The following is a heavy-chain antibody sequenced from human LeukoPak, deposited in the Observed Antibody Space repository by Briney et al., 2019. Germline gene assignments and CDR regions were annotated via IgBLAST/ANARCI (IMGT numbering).Heavy chain of an antibody. J-gene: IGHJ4*02. CDR1: GYTFTSYG. Sequence: GASVKVSCKASGYTFTSYGISWVRQAPGQGLEWMGWISAYNGNTNYAQKLQGRVTMTTDTSTSTAYMELRSLRSDDTAVYYCARDSPRKGYSGYELSDYWGQGTLVTVSS. CDR2: ISAYNGNT. D-gene: IGHD5-12*01. CDR3: ARDSPRKGYSGYELSDY. V-gene: IGHV1-18*01.